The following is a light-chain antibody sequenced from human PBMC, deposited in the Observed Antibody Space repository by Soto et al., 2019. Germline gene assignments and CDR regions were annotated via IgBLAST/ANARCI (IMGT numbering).Light chain of an antibody. V-gene: IGKV1-12*01. Sequence: DIQMTQSPSSVSSSVGDRVTITCRASQGISSWLAWYQQKPGKAPKLLIYAASSLQIGVPSRFSGSASWTDFTLSTSRLQPEDFATDYCQPANSFPLTFGGGTKVEIK. CDR1: QGISSW. CDR2: AAS. CDR3: QPANSFPLT. J-gene: IGKJ4*01.